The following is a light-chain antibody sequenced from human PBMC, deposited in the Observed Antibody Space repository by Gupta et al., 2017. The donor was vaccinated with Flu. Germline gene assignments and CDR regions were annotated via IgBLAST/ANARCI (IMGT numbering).Light chain of an antibody. CDR2: WAS. CDR1: QRPRHSNSNNY. CDR3: MQDGHSPWT. J-gene: IGKJ1*01. Sequence: GTPAVPPAKTCTSSQRPRHSNSNNYLAWYQQKPGQAPRLLIYWASNRATGIPDRFSGSGSGTDFTLNISRVEAEDVVVYYCMQDGHSPWTFDQGTKVEIK. V-gene: IGKV2-28*01.